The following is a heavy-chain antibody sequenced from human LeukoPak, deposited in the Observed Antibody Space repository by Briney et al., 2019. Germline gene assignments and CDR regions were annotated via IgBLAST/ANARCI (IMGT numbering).Heavy chain of an antibody. V-gene: IGHV4-59*01. Sequence: PSETLSLTCTVSGGSISSYYWSWIRQPPGKGLEWIGYIYYSGSTNYNPSLKSRVTISVDTSKNQFSLKLSSVTAADTAVYYCARAGPSSYYDFWSGYSPFDYWGQGTLVTVSS. D-gene: IGHD3-3*01. J-gene: IGHJ4*02. CDR1: GGSISSYY. CDR2: IYYSGST. CDR3: ARAGPSSYYDFWSGYSPFDY.